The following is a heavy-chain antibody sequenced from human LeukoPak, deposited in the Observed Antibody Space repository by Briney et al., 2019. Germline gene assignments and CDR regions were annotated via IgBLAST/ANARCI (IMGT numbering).Heavy chain of an antibody. CDR3: ARLAAAGIWVDY. CDR2: INHSGST. Sequence: KPSETLSLTCAVYGGSFSGYYWSWIRQPPGKGLEWIGEINHSGSTNYNLSLKSRVTISVDTSKNQFSLKLSSVTAADTAVYYCARLAAAGIWVDYWGQGTLVTVSS. J-gene: IGHJ4*02. V-gene: IGHV4-34*01. CDR1: GGSFSGYY. D-gene: IGHD6-13*01.